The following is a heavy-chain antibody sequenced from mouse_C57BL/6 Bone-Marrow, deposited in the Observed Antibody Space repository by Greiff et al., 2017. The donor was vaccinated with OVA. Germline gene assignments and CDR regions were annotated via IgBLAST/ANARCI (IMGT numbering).Heavy chain of an antibody. CDR3: AIPGDYYGSTWFAY. Sequence: VQLQQSGPELVRPGASVKISCKAPGYTFTSHWMQWVRQRPGQGLEWIGEIFPGSGSTYYNEKFKGKATLTVDTSSSTAYIQLSSLTSKDSAVYFCAIPGDYYGSTWFAYWGQGTLVTVSA. CDR2: IFPGSGST. CDR1: GYTFTSHW. J-gene: IGHJ3*01. V-gene: IGHV1-56*01. D-gene: IGHD1-1*01.